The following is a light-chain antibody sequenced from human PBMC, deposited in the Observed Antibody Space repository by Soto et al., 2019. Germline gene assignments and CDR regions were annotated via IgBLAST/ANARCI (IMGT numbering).Light chain of an antibody. CDR2: AAS. CDR3: QQRSNSPT. V-gene: IGKV3D-20*02. J-gene: IGKJ5*01. CDR1: QSVSSTS. Sequence: ETVLTQSPATLSLSPGESATLSCGASQSVSSTSLLWYQQKPGLAPRLLIYAASSRATGIPDRFSGSGSGTDFTLTIRSLEPEDFAVYYCQQRSNSPTFGQGTRLEI.